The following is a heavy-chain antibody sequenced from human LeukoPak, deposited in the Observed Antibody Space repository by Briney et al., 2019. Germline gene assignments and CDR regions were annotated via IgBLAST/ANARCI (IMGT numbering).Heavy chain of an antibody. D-gene: IGHD6-19*01. Sequence: GGTLRLSCAASGFTFSSYGMNWVRQAPGKGLEWVSAISGSGGDTYYADSVKGRFTISRDNSKNTLYLQMSSLRAEDTAVYYCAKGRRGSGWYYILDYWGQGTLVTVSS. J-gene: IGHJ4*02. CDR3: AKGRRGSGWYYILDY. CDR1: GFTFSSYG. CDR2: ISGSGGDT. V-gene: IGHV3-23*01.